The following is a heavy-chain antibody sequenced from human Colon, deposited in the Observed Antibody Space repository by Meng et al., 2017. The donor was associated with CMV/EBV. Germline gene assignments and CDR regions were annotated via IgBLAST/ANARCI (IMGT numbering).Heavy chain of an antibody. J-gene: IGHJ6*02. V-gene: IGHV3-11*04. CDR1: GGSVSSGSYY. D-gene: IGHD2-21*01. CDR2: ISSSGSTI. Sequence: LSLTCTVSGGSVSSGSYYWSWIRQPPGKGLEWVSYISSSGSTISYADSVKGRFTISRDNAKNSLFLQMNSLRAEDTGVYYCATRPAQVILNFYGLDVWGQGTTVTVSS. CDR3: ATRPAQVILNFYGLDV.